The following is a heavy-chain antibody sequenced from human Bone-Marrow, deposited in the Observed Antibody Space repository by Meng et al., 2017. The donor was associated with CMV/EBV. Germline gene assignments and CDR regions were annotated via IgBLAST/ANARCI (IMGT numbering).Heavy chain of an antibody. CDR3: ARAATLIAARRAAGNWFDP. D-gene: IGHD6-6*01. J-gene: IGHJ5*02. V-gene: IGHV3-30*04. CDR1: GFTSSSYA. Sequence: GGSLRLSCAASGFTSSSYAMHWVRQAAGKGLEWVAVISYEDGSMKYYADSVKGRFTISRDNAKNTLYLQMNSLRAEDTAVYYCARAATLIAARRAAGNWFDPWGQGTLVTVSS. CDR2: ISYEDGSMK.